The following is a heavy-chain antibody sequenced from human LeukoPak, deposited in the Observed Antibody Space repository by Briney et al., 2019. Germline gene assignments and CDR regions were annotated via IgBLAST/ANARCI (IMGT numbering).Heavy chain of an antibody. V-gene: IGHV3-30*18. CDR2: ISYDGRNK. CDR3: SQRGRTKRDAFGY. J-gene: IGHJ4*02. Sequence: GGSLRLSCAASGFTFSSYGMHWVRQAPGKGLEWVAVISYDGRNKYYADSVKGRFTISRDNSKNMLYVQMNSLRTENTAVYYCSQRGRTKRDAFGYWGQGTLVTVSS. D-gene: IGHD3-16*01. CDR1: GFTFSSYG.